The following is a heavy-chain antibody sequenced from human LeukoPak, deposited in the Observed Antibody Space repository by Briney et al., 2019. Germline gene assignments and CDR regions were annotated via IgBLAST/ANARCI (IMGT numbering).Heavy chain of an antibody. CDR3: ARDRMATVTSFIDY. V-gene: IGHV4-38-2*02. CDR1: GYSISSGYY. D-gene: IGHD4-17*01. CDR2: IYHSGST. Sequence: SETLSLTCTVSGYSISSGYYWGWIRQPPGKGLEWIGSIYHSGSTYYNPSLKSRVTISVDTSKNQFSLKLSSVTAADTAVYYCARDRMATVTSFIDYWGQGTLATVSS. J-gene: IGHJ4*02.